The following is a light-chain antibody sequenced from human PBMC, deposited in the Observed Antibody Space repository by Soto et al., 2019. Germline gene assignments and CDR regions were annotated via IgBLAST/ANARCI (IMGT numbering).Light chain of an antibody. J-gene: IGKJ1*01. CDR3: QQRSKWPWT. CDR1: QSVSSY. CDR2: DAS. V-gene: IGKV3-11*01. Sequence: EIVLTQSPATLSLSPGERATLSCRASQSVSSYLAWYQQKPGQAPRLLIYDASNRATGIPARFSGSGSGTDFTFTISSLEPEDFAVYYCQQRSKWPWTFGQGTKVEIK.